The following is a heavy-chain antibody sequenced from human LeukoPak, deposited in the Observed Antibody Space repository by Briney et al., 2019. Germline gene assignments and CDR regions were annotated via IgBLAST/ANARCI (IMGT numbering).Heavy chain of an antibody. CDR3: ARVSCSSTSCPLIAAFDI. V-gene: IGHV1-69*02. CDR1: GGTFSSYT. D-gene: IGHD2-2*01. J-gene: IGHJ3*02. Sequence: SVKVSCKASGGTFSSYTISWVRQAPGQGLEWMGRIIPILGIANYAQKFRGRVTITADKSTSTAYMELSSLRSEDTAVYYCARVSCSSTSCPLIAAFDIWGQGTMVTVSS. CDR2: IIPILGIA.